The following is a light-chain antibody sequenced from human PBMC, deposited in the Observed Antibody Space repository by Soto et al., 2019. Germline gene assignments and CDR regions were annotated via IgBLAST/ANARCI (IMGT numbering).Light chain of an antibody. CDR1: SSNIGAGHA. Sequence: QSVLTQPPSVSGAPGQRVTISCTGSSSNIGAGHALHWYQHLPGAAPKLLMYGNSDRPSGVPDRFSGSKSGTSASLAITGLQRGDEGNYYCQPYDDSLSGWVLGGGTKLTFL. CDR3: QPYDDSLSGWV. CDR2: GNS. J-gene: IGLJ3*02. V-gene: IGLV1-40*01.